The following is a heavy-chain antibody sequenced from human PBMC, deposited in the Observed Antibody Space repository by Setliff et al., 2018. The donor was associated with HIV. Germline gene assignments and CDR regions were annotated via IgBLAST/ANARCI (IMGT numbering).Heavy chain of an antibody. CDR3: ARDRRGYYYGSGSCYMDV. V-gene: IGHV4-4*08. D-gene: IGHD3-10*01. CDR2: IYTSGIT. Sequence: PSETLSLTCTVSGGSISGYYWSWIRQSPGKGLEWIGYIYTSGITDYNPSLKSRVTISGDTSKNQFSLKLSSVTAADTAVYYCARDRRGYYYGSGSCYMDVWGTGTTVTVSS. J-gene: IGHJ6*03. CDR1: GGSISGYY.